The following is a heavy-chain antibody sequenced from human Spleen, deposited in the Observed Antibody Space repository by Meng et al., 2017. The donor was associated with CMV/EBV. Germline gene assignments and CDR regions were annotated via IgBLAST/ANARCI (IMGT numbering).Heavy chain of an antibody. D-gene: IGHD3-22*01. CDR3: ARVLYRGYLGYYFDY. CDR2: IYYSGST. Sequence: GGAVSSGSNYWSWVRQTPGTGLEWIGYIYYSGSTEYNPSLKSRVTISVDTSENQFSLKLASVTAADTAVYYCARVLYRGYLGYYFDYWGQGKLVTVSS. CDR1: GGAVSSGSNY. J-gene: IGHJ4*02. V-gene: IGHV4-61*01.